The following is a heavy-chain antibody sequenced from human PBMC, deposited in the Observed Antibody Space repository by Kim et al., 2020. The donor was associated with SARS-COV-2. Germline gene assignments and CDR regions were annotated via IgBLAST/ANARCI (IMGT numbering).Heavy chain of an antibody. V-gene: IGHV5-51*01. CDR1: GYSFTSYW. CDR2: IYPGDSDT. Sequence: GESLKISCKGSGYSFTSYWIGWVRQMPVKGLEWMGIIYPGDSDTRYSPSFQGQVTISADKSISTAYLQWSSLKASDTAMYYCARPSIAAAGTAYYYGMDVWGQGTTVTVSS. CDR3: ARPSIAAAGTAYYYGMDV. D-gene: IGHD6-13*01. J-gene: IGHJ6*02.